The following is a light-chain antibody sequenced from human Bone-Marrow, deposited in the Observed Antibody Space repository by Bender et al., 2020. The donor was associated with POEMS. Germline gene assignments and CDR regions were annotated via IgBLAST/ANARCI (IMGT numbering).Light chain of an antibody. Sequence: QSVLTQPPSASGTPGQRVIISCSGSSSNIVTNPVNWYQHLPGTAPKVLIYNTNQRPSGVPDRFSGSKSGTSASLAISALQSEDEGDYYCATWHDSLSGWVFGGGTKLAVL. CDR1: SSNIVTNP. CDR2: NTN. V-gene: IGLV1-44*01. CDR3: ATWHDSLSGWV. J-gene: IGLJ3*02.